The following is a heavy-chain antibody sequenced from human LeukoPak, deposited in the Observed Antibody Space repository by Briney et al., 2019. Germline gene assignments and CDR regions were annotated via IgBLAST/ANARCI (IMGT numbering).Heavy chain of an antibody. V-gene: IGHV3-53*01. CDR1: GFTVSSND. CDR3: ARGPRGFDP. Sequence: GGSLRLSCEASGFTVSSNDMSWVRQAPGKGLEWVSVIYIGGGTDYADSVKGRFTISRHNSKNTLYLQMNSLRVEDTAVYYCARGPRGFDPWGQGTLVTVSS. CDR2: IYIGGGT. J-gene: IGHJ5*02.